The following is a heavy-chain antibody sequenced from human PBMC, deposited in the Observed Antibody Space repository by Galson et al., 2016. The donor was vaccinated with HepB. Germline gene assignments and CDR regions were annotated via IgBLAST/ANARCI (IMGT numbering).Heavy chain of an antibody. D-gene: IGHD6-13*01. J-gene: IGHJ4*02. CDR1: GFTFSPYA. CDR3: ARGGGVRQLDPSYFDY. Sequence: SLRLSCAASGFTFSPYAMHWVRQAPGKGLEWAAAISFDGNNQYYADTVKGRFTISRDNSKNTLYLQRSSLRPEDTAVYYCARGGGVRQLDPSYFDYWGQGALVTVSS. CDR2: ISFDGNNQ. V-gene: IGHV3-30*04.